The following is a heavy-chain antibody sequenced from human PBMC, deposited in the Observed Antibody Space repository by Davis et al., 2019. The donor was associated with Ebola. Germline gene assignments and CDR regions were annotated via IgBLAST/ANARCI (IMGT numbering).Heavy chain of an antibody. CDR2: IHYSGST. J-gene: IGHJ6*02. V-gene: IGHV4-39*01. CDR3: ARGNIGYYDFWSGYYQIQYYYGMDV. CDR1: GGSISSSSYY. D-gene: IGHD3-3*01. Sequence: GSLRLSCTVSGGSISSSSYYWGWIRQPPGKGLEWIGSIHYSGSTYYNPFIKSQVTISVDTSKNQFSLKLSSVTAAGTAVYYCARGNIGYYDFWSGYYQIQYYYGMDVWGQGTTVTVSS.